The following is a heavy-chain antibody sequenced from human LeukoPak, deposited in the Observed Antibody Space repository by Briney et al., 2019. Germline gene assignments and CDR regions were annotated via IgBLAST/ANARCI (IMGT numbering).Heavy chain of an antibody. CDR2: IYHSGST. CDR1: GYSISSGYY. Sequence: SETLSLTCNVSGYSISSGYYWAWIRQSPGKGLEWIGSIYHSGSTYYNPSLKSRVTMSVDTSKKQFSLSLSSVTAADTAVYYCAGTYYYDSSGYYHYSLWGQGTLVTVSS. CDR3: AGTYYYDSSGYYHYSL. V-gene: IGHV4-38-2*02. D-gene: IGHD3-22*01. J-gene: IGHJ4*02.